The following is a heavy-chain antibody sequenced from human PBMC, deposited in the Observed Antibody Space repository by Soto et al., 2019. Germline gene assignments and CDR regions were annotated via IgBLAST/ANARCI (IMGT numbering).Heavy chain of an antibody. CDR3: AREGTSSFRFRDYYHGMDV. CDR1: GGSITSSY. J-gene: IGHJ6*02. V-gene: IGHV4-59*01. D-gene: IGHD2-2*01. Sequence: TLSLTCTVSGGSITSSYWSWIRRPPGKGLEWIAYIYDTGISGYTPSTSYNPSLKSRVTMSVDTSKSQFSLKLTSVTAADTAVYYCAREGTSSFRFRDYYHGMDVWGQGTTVTVS. CDR2: IYDTGISGYTPST.